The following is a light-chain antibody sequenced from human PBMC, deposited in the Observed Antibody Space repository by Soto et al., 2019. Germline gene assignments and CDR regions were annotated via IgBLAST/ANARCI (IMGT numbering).Light chain of an antibody. V-gene: IGKV3-15*01. CDR2: GPS. Sequence: EKVMTQSPATLSMSPGERATLSCRASQSVSTFLAWYQQKPGQAPRLLIYGPSTRATGIPARFSGSGSGTEFTLTICSLQSEDFAVYYSQHYPNWPSWTFGQGTRVEVK. J-gene: IGKJ1*01. CDR1: QSVSTF. CDR3: QHYPNWPSWT.